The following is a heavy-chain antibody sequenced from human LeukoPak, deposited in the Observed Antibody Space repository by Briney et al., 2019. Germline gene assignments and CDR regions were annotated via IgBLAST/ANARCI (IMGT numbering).Heavy chain of an antibody. CDR1: GFTFSSYS. CDR3: LRDPDSAVAAGGDF. J-gene: IGHJ4*02. V-gene: IGHV3-30-3*01. CDR2: ISNDGIKK. D-gene: IGHD6-13*01. Sequence: PGGSLRLSCAAFGFTFSSYSIQWVRQAPGKGLEWVAVISNDGIKKYYADSVKGRFTISRDNSQNTLFLQMNSLTTADTAVYYCLRDPDSAVAAGGDFWGQGTLVTVSS.